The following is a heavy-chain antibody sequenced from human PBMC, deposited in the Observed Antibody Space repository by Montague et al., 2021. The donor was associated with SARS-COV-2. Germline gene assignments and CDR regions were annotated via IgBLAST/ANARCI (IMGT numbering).Heavy chain of an antibody. D-gene: IGHD1-1*01. CDR2: VHYTGST. CDR1: SGSMSGYY. V-gene: IGHV4-59*01. CDR3: ARAQNTCFIANCVNYFDV. Sequence: SETLSLTCEVSSGSMSGYYWTWIRQPPGKGLEWIGYVHYTGSTKYNPSLKTRVSLSLDTPKNHFSLHLSSVTAADTAIYFCARAQNTCFIANCVNYFDVWGLGTLVTVSS. J-gene: IGHJ4*02.